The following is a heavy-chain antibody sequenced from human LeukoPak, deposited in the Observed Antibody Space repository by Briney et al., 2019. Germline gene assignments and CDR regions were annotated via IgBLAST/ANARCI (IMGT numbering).Heavy chain of an antibody. CDR2: ISWNSGSI. D-gene: IGHD3-10*01. CDR1: GFTFDDYA. CDR3: AKGPGAYYYGSGRFDP. V-gene: IGHV3-9*03. J-gene: IGHJ5*02. Sequence: GGSLRLSCAASGFTFDDYAMHWVRQAPGKGLEWVSGISWNSGSIGYADSVKGRFTISRDNAKNSLYLQVNSLRAEDMALYYCAKGPGAYYYGSGRFDPWGQGTLVTVSS.